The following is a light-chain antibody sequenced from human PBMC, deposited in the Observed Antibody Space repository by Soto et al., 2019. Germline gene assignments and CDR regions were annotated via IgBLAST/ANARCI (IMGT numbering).Light chain of an antibody. Sequence: IVMTQSPATLSVSPGERVTLSCRASQTLINKLAWFQQEPGQAPRLLIYDASTRATGVPARFSGSGSGTEFTLTISSLQSEDFAVYYCQQYNDWQWTFGQGTKVDIK. CDR1: QTLINK. CDR3: QQYNDWQWT. J-gene: IGKJ1*01. V-gene: IGKV3-15*01. CDR2: DAS.